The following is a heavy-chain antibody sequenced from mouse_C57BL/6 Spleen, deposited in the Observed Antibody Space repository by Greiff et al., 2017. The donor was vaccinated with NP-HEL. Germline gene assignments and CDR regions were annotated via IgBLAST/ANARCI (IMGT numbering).Heavy chain of an antibody. D-gene: IGHD1-1*01. Sequence: QVQLKESGAELVKPGASVKMSCKASGYTFTSYWITWVKQRPGQGLEWIGDIYPGSGSTNYNEKFKSKATLTVDTSSSTAYMQLSSLTSEDSAVYYCAHYGSSYSFAYWGQGTLVTVSA. V-gene: IGHV1-55*01. CDR3: AHYGSSYSFAY. CDR2: IYPGSGST. J-gene: IGHJ3*01. CDR1: GYTFTSYW.